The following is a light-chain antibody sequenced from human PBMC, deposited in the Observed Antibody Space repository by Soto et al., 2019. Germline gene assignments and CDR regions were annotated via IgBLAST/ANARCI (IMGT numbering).Light chain of an antibody. J-gene: IGKJ1*01. CDR2: GAS. CDR3: QHYHNSPPST. Sequence: EIVMTQSPATLSVSPGERATLSCRASQSVSSNLAWYQQKPGQAPRLLIYGASTTATGIPARFSGSGSGTEFTLTISSLQSEDFAVYYCQHYHNSPPSTFGQGPKVEIK. CDR1: QSVSSN. V-gene: IGKV3-15*01.